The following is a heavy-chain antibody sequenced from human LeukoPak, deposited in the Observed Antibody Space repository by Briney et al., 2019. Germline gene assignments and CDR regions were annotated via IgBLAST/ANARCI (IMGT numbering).Heavy chain of an antibody. D-gene: IGHD6-19*01. Sequence: SETLSLTCTVSGGSISSSSYYWSWIRQPPGKGLEWIGYIYYSGSTNYNPSLKSRVTISVDTSKNQFSLKLSSVTAADTAVYYCARDLAVAPYAFDIWGQGTMVTVSS. J-gene: IGHJ3*02. V-gene: IGHV4-61*01. CDR3: ARDLAVAPYAFDI. CDR1: GGSISSSSYY. CDR2: IYYSGST.